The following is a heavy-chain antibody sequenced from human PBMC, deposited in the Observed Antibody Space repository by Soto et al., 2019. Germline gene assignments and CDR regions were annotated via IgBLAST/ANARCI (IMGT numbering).Heavy chain of an antibody. J-gene: IGHJ4*02. CDR2: INPNSGGT. D-gene: IGHD5-12*01. Sequence: ASVKVSCKASGYTFTGYYMHWVRQAPGQGLEWMGWINPNSGGTNYAQKFQGWVTRTRDTSISTAYMELSRLGSDDTAVYYCARGERDGYNFDYWGQGTLVTVSS. CDR3: ARGERDGYNFDY. CDR1: GYTFTGYY. V-gene: IGHV1-2*04.